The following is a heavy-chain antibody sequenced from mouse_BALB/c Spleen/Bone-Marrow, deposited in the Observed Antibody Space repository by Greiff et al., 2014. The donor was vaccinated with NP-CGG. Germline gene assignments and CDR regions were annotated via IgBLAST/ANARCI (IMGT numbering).Heavy chain of an antibody. Sequence: VQLQQSGAELVKPGASVKLFCTASGFNIKDTYMHWVKQRPEQGLEWIGRIDPANGNTKYGPKFQGKATITADTSSNTAYLQLSSLTSEDTAVYYCASYVYGYYFDYWGQGTTLTVSS. V-gene: IGHV14-3*02. D-gene: IGHD2-2*01. CDR1: GFNIKDTY. CDR3: ASYVYGYYFDY. CDR2: IDPANGNT. J-gene: IGHJ2*01.